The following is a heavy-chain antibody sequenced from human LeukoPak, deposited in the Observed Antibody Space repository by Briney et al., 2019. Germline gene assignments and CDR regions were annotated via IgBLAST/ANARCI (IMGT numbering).Heavy chain of an antibody. CDR3: ARLAAAGHGGWFDP. Sequence: PSQTLSLTCTVSGDSISSGDYYWSWIRQPAGKGLEWIGRISSSGSTNYNPSLKSRVTISVDTSKNQFSLKLSSVTAADTAVYYCARLAAAGHGGWFDPWGQGTLVTVSS. CDR1: GDSISSGDYY. J-gene: IGHJ5*02. V-gene: IGHV4-61*02. CDR2: ISSSGST. D-gene: IGHD6-13*01.